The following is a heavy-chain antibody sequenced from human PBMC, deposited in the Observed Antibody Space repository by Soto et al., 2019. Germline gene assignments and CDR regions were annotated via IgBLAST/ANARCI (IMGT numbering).Heavy chain of an antibody. J-gene: IGHJ6*02. V-gene: IGHV1-46*01. D-gene: IGHD3-10*01. CDR3: ARDTGRVHYYGSGSYLYGMDV. CDR1: GYTFTSYY. Sequence: ASVKVSCKASGYTFTSYYMHWVRQAPGQGLEWMGIINPSGGSTSYAQKFQGRVTMTRDTSTSTVYMELSSLRSEDTAVYYCARDTGRVHYYGSGSYLYGMDVWGQGTTVTVSS. CDR2: INPSGGST.